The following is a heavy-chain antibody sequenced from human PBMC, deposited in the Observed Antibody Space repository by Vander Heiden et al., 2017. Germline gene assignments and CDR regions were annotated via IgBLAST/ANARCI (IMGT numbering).Heavy chain of an antibody. V-gene: IGHV3-11*01. CDR3: ARERSEGKWFGEKLGTRYSYYGLDV. D-gene: IGHD3-10*01. J-gene: IGHJ6*02. CDR1: GFFLRDGY. CDR2: IGRSGRDT. Sequence: LVESGGGVVRPGGSLRLSCEATGFFLRDGYMNWIRQRPGKGLEVVSYIGRSGRDTYYAPSVKGRFRVSKDSAKNSVNLQMDSLRDDDTAVYYCARERSEGKWFGEKLGTRYSYYGLDVWGRGTAVTV.